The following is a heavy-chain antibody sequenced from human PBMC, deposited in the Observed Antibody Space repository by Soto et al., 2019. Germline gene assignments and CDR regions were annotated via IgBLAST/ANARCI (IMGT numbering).Heavy chain of an antibody. J-gene: IGHJ5*02. Sequence: PVGSLRLSCAASGFTFTRYSVNWVRQAPGKGLEWVSSISSTTNYIYYADSVKGRFTISRDNAKNSLYLQMNSLRAEDTAVYYCAPGASWFDPWGQGTLVTVSS. CDR1: GFTFTRYS. D-gene: IGHD3-10*01. CDR3: APGASWFDP. V-gene: IGHV3-21*01. CDR2: ISSTTNYI.